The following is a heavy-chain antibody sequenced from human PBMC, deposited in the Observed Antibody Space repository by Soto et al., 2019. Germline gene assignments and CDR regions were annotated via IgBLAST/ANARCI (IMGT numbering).Heavy chain of an antibody. CDR3: ARQTYRPRSEKYNWIDP. V-gene: IGHV1-69*13. CDR2: IIPIFGTA. J-gene: IGHJ5*02. CDR1: GGTFSSYA. Sequence: GASVKVSCKASGGTFSSYAISWVRQAPGQGLEWMGGIIPIFGTANYAQKFQGRVTITADESTSTAYMELSSLRSEDTAVYYCARQTYRPRSEKYNWIDPWGQGTLVTVSS.